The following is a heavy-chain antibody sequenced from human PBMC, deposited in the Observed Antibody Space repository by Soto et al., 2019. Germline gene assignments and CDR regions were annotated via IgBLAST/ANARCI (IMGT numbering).Heavy chain of an antibody. CDR3: ARVGDGYNFGVDY. CDR2: IYYSGST. J-gene: IGHJ4*02. V-gene: IGHV4-59*01. CDR1: GGSISSYY. Sequence: SETLSLTCTVSGGSISSYYWSWIRQPPGKGLEWIGYIYYSGSTNYNPSLKSRVTISVDTSKNQFSLKLSSVTAADTAVYYWARVGDGYNFGVDYWGQGTLVTVSS. D-gene: IGHD5-12*01.